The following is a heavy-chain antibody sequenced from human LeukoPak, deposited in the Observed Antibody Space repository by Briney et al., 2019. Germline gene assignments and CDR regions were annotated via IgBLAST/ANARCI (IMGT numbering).Heavy chain of an antibody. D-gene: IGHD2-2*01. CDR2: INHSGST. CDR3: ARGIVVVPAAMQNFDY. CDR1: GGSFSGYY. V-gene: IGHV4-34*01. Sequence: SETLSLTCAVYGGSFSGYYWSWIRQPPGKGLEWIGEINHSGSTNYNPSLKSRVTISVDTSKNQFSLKLSSMTAADTAVYYCARGIVVVPAAMQNFDYWGQGTLVTVSS. J-gene: IGHJ4*02.